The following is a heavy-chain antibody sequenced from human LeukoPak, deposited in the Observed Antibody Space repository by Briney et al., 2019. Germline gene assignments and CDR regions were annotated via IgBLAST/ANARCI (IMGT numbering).Heavy chain of an antibody. Sequence: GAAVKVSRKASVYAFTEYYILGLGPAPGQGLEWMGWVNPHSGGTNYAQKFQGRVSMTRDTSITKAYMELNGLTSDDTAAYFCASARKDGVEAALLDYWGQGTLVTVSS. CDR2: VNPHSGGT. V-gene: IGHV1-2*02. CDR3: ASARKDGVEAALLDY. D-gene: IGHD6-25*01. CDR1: VYAFTEYY. J-gene: IGHJ4*02.